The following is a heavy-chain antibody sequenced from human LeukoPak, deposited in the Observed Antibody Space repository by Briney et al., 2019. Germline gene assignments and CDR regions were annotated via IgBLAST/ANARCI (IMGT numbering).Heavy chain of an antibody. CDR2: INPNSGGT. CDR1: GYTFTGYY. D-gene: IGHD3-10*01. J-gene: IGHJ4*02. V-gene: IGHV1-2*02. Sequence: ASVKVSCKASGYTFTGYYMHWVRQAPGQGLEWMGWINPNSGGTNYAQKFQGRVTMTRDTSISTAYMELSRLRSDDTAVYYCATDTYGSGSYYVGYFDYWGQGTLVTVSS. CDR3: ATDTYGSGSYYVGYFDY.